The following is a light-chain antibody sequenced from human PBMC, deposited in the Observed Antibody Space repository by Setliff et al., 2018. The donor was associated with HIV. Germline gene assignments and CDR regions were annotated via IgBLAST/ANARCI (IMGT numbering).Light chain of an antibody. V-gene: IGLV2-14*03. Sequence: LAQPASVSGPPGQSSTISCTGTSSDVGGYNYVSWYQQHPGKAPKLMIYDVSNRPSGVSNRFSGSKSGNTASLTISGLQAEDEADYYCSSYTSTSNVVFGGGTKVTVL. CDR2: DVS. J-gene: IGLJ2*01. CDR3: SSYTSTSNVV. CDR1: SSDVGGYNY.